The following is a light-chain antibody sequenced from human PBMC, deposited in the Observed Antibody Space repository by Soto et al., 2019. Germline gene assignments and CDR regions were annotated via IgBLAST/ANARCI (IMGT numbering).Light chain of an antibody. CDR2: DAS. J-gene: IGKJ3*01. CDR3: QQYNSYPT. V-gene: IGKV1-5*01. CDR1: QSISSW. Sequence: DIQMTQSPSTLSASVGDRVTITSRASQSISSWLAWYQQKPGKAPKLLIYDASSLESGVPSRFSGSGSGTEFTLTISSLHPDDFATYYCQQYNSYPTFGPGTKVDIK.